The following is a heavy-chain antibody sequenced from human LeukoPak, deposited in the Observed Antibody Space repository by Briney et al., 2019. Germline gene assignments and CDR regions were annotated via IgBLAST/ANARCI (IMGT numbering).Heavy chain of an antibody. Sequence: PVRTLRPSPAASGFASRGYEMNSVREAPGKGVGGGSDISSSRITIYYAASVKGRFNTSRDNAKNSLYLQMNSLRAEDSAVYYCASETIAAAGNLYYYHRMDVWGQGTTVSVSS. D-gene: IGHD6-13*01. CDR2: ISSSRITI. CDR3: ASETIAAAGNLYYYHRMDV. J-gene: IGHJ6*02. V-gene: IGHV3-48*03. CDR1: GFASRGYE.